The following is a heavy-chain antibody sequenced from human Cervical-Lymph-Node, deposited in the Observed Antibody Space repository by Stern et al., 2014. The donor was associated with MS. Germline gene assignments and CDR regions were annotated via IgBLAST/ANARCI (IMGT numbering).Heavy chain of an antibody. CDR1: GDTFTDYA. CDR3: AREVGSLAMDV. V-gene: IGHV1-69*06. D-gene: IGHD1-1*01. CDR2: ITPIFNSA. Sequence: QVQLVQSGAEVKKPGSSVTVSCKASGDTFTDYAISWVRQAPGQGPEWMGGITPIFNSADYAQEFQGRLTITADKSRSTAYMELSSLTSEDTAVYYCAREVGSLAMDVWGQGTTVIVSS. J-gene: IGHJ6*01.